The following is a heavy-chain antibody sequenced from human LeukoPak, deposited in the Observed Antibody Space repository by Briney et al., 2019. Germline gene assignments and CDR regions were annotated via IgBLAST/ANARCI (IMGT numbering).Heavy chain of an antibody. CDR3: ARKRGYSYGNFDY. Sequence: GGSLRLSCAASGFTVSSNYMSWVRQAPGKGLEWVSVIYSGGSTYYADSVKGRFTISRDNSKNTLYLQMNSLRAEVTAVYYCARKRGYSYGNFDYWGQGTLVTVSS. CDR2: IYSGGST. V-gene: IGHV3-66*02. J-gene: IGHJ4*02. D-gene: IGHD5-18*01. CDR1: GFTVSSNY.